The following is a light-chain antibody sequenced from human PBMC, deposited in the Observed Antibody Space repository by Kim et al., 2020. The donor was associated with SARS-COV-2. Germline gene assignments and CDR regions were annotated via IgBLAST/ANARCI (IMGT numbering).Light chain of an antibody. Sequence: VLGQTVRITCQGDSLRSYYASWYQQKPGQAPVLVICGKNNRPSGIPDRFSGSSSGNTASLTITGAQAEDEADYYCNSRDSSGNRVFGTGTKVTVL. CDR2: GKN. J-gene: IGLJ1*01. V-gene: IGLV3-19*01. CDR3: NSRDSSGNRV. CDR1: SLRSYY.